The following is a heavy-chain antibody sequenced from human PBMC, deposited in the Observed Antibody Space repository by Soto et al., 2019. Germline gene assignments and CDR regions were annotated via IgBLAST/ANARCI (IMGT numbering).Heavy chain of an antibody. V-gene: IGHV3-30-3*01. Sequence: QVQLVESGGGVVQPGRSLRLSCAASGFTFSTYAMHCVRQAPGKGLEWVAVILYDGSKKDYADSVKGRFTISRDNSKNTLYLQMNSLRAEDTAVYYCARVNIAWNDVGAMDVWGQGTTVTVSS. CDR1: GFTFSTYA. CDR3: ARVNIAWNDVGAMDV. CDR2: ILYDGSKK. J-gene: IGHJ6*02. D-gene: IGHD1-1*01.